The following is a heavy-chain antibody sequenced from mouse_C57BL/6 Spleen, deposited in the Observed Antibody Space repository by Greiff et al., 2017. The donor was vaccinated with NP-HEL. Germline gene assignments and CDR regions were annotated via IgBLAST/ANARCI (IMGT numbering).Heavy chain of an antibody. Sequence: VMLVESGGGLVKPGGSLKLSCAASGFTFSDYGMHWVRPAPETGLAWVAYLSSGSSTIYSADTVTGRFPISRDNAKHTLFLQMTRLRSEDTAMYYCARGDYDGGFAYWGQGTLVTVSA. D-gene: IGHD2-4*01. CDR2: LSSGSSTI. CDR3: ARGDYDGGFAY. V-gene: IGHV5-17*01. CDR1: GFTFSDYG. J-gene: IGHJ3*01.